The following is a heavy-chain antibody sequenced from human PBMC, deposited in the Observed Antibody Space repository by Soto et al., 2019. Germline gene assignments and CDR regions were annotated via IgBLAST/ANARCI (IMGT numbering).Heavy chain of an antibody. CDR1: GFTFSDHY. V-gene: IGHV3-11*06. CDR3: ARGHHSKDV. Sequence: QVQLVESGGGLAKPGGSLRLSCAASGFTFSDHYMSWIRQSPGKGLEWISYINPSGTYTHYADSVKGRFTISRDNDENSLYLQMNSLRPDDMALYYCARGHHSKDVWGQGATVTVSS. J-gene: IGHJ6*02. CDR2: INPSGTYT.